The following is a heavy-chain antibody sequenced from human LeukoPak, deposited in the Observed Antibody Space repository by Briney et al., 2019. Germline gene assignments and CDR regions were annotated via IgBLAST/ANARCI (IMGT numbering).Heavy chain of an antibody. V-gene: IGHV1-46*01. CDR1: GYTFTSYY. CDR2: INPSGGST. Sequence: ASVKVSCKASGYTFTSYYMHWVRQAPGQGLEWMGIINPSGGSTSYAQKFQGRVTMTRDTSTSTVYMELSSLRSEDTAVYYCARDQGYYDSSGSFDYWGQGTLVTVPS. D-gene: IGHD3-22*01. J-gene: IGHJ4*02. CDR3: ARDQGYYDSSGSFDY.